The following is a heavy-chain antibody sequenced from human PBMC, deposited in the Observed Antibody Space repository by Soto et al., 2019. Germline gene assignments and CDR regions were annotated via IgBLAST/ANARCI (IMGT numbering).Heavy chain of an antibody. D-gene: IGHD3-10*01. V-gene: IGHV1-18*01. J-gene: IGHJ6*02. Sequence: QVQLVQSGAEVKKPGASVKVSCKASGYTFTSYGISWVRQAPGQGLEWMGWISAYNGNTNYAQKLQGRVTMTTDTSTSTAYMELRSLRSDDTAVYYCARAKRRELLWGYYGMDVWGQGTTVTVSS. CDR1: GYTFTSYG. CDR3: ARAKRRELLWGYYGMDV. CDR2: ISAYNGNT.